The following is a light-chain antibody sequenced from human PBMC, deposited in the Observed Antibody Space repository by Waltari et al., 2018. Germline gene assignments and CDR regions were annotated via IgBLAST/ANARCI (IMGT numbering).Light chain of an antibody. CDR3: SSYTSSSTYV. CDR2: DVS. CDR1: RSDVGGYNY. J-gene: IGLJ1*01. V-gene: IGLV2-14*01. Sequence: QSALTQPASVSGSPGQSITISCTGPRSDVGGYNYVSWYQQHPGKAPKLMIYDVSNRPSGVSNRFSGSKSGNTASLTISGLQAEDEADYYCSSYTSSSTYVFGTGTKVTVL.